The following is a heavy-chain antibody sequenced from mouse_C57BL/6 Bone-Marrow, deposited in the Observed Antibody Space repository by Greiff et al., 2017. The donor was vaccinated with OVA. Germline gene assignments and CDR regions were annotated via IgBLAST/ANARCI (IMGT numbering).Heavy chain of an antibody. CDR3: AREERDYDGRGFAY. D-gene: IGHD1-1*01. J-gene: IGHJ3*01. V-gene: IGHV1-81*01. CDR1: GYTFTSYG. Sequence: QVQLQQSGAELARPGASVKLSCKASGYTFTSYGISWVKQRTGQGLEWIGEIYPRSGNTYYNEKFKGKATLTADKSSSTAYMELRSLTSEDAAVDFGAREERDYDGRGFAYWGQGTLVTVSA. CDR2: IYPRSGNT.